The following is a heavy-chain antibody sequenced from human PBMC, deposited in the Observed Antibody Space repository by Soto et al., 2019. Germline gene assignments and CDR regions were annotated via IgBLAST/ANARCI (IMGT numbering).Heavy chain of an antibody. D-gene: IGHD2-15*01. J-gene: IGHJ5*02. CDR3: GRQDGRGWFDP. CDR2: TYYRSKWYN. V-gene: IGHV6-1*01. Sequence: PSQTLSLTCAISGDSVSSNSAAWSWIRQSPSRGLEWLGRTYYRSKWYNDYAGSVKSRITINPDTSKNQFSLHLNSVTPEDTAVYYCGRQDGRGWFDPWGQGTLVTAPQ. CDR1: GDSVSSNSAA.